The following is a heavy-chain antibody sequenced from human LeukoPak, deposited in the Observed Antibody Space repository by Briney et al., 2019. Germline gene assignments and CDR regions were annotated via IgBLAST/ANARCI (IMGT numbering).Heavy chain of an antibody. CDR1: GGSISSYY. CDR3: ARSGYAAPYYYYYYGMDV. V-gene: IGHV4-4*07. CDR2: IYTSGST. J-gene: IGHJ6*02. D-gene: IGHD1-1*01. Sequence: PSETLSLTCTVSGGSISSYYWSWIRQPAGKGLEWIGRIYTSGSTNYNPSLKSRVTMSVDTSKNQFSLKLSSVTAADTAVYYCARSGYAAPYYYYYYGMDVWGQGTTVTVSS.